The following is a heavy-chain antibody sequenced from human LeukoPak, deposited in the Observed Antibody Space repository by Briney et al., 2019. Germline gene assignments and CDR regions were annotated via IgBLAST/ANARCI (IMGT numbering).Heavy chain of an antibody. D-gene: IGHD3-10*01. CDR3: AIGNYGEDY. CDR2: IYSGGST. CDR1: GFTFSSYS. V-gene: IGHV3-66*01. J-gene: IGHJ4*02. Sequence: GGSLRLSCAASGFTFSSYSMNWVRQAPGKGLEWVSVIYSGGSTYYADSVKGRFTISRDNPKNTLYLQMNSLRAEDTAVYYCAIGNYGEDYWGQGTLVTVSS.